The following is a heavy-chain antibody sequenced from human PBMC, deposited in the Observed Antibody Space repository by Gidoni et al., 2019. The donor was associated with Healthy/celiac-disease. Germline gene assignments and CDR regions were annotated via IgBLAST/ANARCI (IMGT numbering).Heavy chain of an antibody. CDR2: ISYDGSNK. CDR3: ARDLTFLYYDSSDIDY. J-gene: IGHJ4*02. Sequence: QVQLVESGGGVVQPGRSLRLSCAASGFTFSSYGMHWVRQAPGKGLEWVAVISYDGSNKYYADSVKGRFTISRDNSKNTLYLQMNSLRAEDTAVYYCARDLTFLYYDSSDIDYWGQGTLVTVSS. CDR1: GFTFSSYG. D-gene: IGHD3-22*01. V-gene: IGHV3-30*03.